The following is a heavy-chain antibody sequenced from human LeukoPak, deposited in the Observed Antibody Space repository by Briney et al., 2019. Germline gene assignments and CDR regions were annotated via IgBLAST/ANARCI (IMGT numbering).Heavy chain of an antibody. CDR2: IYYSGST. D-gene: IGHD2-15*01. CDR3: ARDPSCSGGSCYPPLNWFDP. V-gene: IGHV4-59*12. Sequence: SETLSLTCTVSGGSISSYYWSWIRQPPGKGLEWIGYIYYSGSTNYNPSIKSRVTISVDTSKNQFSLKLSSVTAADMAVYYCARDPSCSGGSCYPPLNWFDPWGQGTLVTVSS. CDR1: GGSISSYY. J-gene: IGHJ5*02.